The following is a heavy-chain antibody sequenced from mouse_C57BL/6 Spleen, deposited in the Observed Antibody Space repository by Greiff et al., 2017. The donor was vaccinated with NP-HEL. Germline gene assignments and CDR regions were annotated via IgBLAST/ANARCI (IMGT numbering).Heavy chain of an antibody. V-gene: IGHV1-54*01. Sequence: VKLQESGAELVRPGTSVKVSCKASGYAFTNYLIEWVKQRPGQGLEWIGVINPGSGGTNYNEKFKGKATLTADKSSSTAYMQLSSLTSEDSAVYFCARAYDGYLWYFDVWGTGTTVTVSS. D-gene: IGHD2-3*01. CDR1: GYAFTNYL. CDR2: INPGSGGT. J-gene: IGHJ1*03. CDR3: ARAYDGYLWYFDV.